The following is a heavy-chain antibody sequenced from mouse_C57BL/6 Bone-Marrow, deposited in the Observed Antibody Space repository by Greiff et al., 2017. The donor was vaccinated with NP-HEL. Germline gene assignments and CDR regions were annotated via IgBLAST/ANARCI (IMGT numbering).Heavy chain of an antibody. CDR3: AREKVIYYYAMDY. CDR1: GYTFTDYY. CDR2: IYPGSGNT. V-gene: IGHV1-76*01. J-gene: IGHJ4*01. Sequence: QVQLKESGAELVRPGASVKLSCKASGYTFTDYYINWVKQRPGQGLEWIARIYPGSGNTYYNEKFKGKATLTAEKSSSTAYMQLSSLTSEDSAVYFCAREKVIYYYAMDYWGQGTSVTVSS.